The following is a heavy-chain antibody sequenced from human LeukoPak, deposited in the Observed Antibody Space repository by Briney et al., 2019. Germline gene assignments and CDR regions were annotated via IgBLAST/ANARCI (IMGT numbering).Heavy chain of an antibody. CDR3: AKDQSALLRFLEWLLDY. Sequence: GGSLRLSCAASGFTFSSYWMSWVRQAPGKGLEWVAVISYDGSNKYYADSVKGRFTISRDNSKNTLYLQMNSLRAEDTAVYYCAKDQSALLRFLEWLLDYWGQGTLVTVSS. V-gene: IGHV3-30*18. D-gene: IGHD3-3*01. CDR1: GFTFSSYW. J-gene: IGHJ4*02. CDR2: ISYDGSNK.